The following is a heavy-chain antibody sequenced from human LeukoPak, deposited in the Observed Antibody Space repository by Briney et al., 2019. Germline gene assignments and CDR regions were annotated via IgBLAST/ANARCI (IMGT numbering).Heavy chain of an antibody. J-gene: IGHJ3*02. D-gene: IGHD3-10*01. CDR2: ILYSGST. Sequence: NPSQTLFLTCTVSGGSISSGVYYWSWIRQDSGKGLEWIGYILYSGSTYFNPSLKSRITISVDTSKNQFSLKLSSVTAADTAVYYCARVRVGVIKPYMPFPILGQGTLVTVSS. V-gene: IGHV4-31*03. CDR3: ARVRVGVIKPYMPFPI. CDR1: GGSISSGVYY.